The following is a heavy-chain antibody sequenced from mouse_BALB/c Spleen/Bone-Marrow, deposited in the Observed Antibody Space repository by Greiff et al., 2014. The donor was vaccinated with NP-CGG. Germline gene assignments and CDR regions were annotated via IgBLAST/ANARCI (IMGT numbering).Heavy chain of an antibody. J-gene: IGHJ4*01. CDR2: INPYNDGT. V-gene: IGHV1-14*01. CDR1: GYTFTSYV. Sequence: VQLQQSGPELVKPGASVKMSCKASGYTFTSYVMHWVKQKPGQGLEWIGYINPYNDGTKYNEKFKGKATLTSDKSSSTAYMERSTLTSEDSAVYYCARGGYNGYYAMDYWGQGTSVTVSS. D-gene: IGHD1-2*01. CDR3: ARGGYNGYYAMDY.